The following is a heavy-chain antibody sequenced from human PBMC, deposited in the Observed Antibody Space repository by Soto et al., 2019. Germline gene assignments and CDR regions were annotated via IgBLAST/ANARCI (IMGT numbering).Heavy chain of an antibody. J-gene: IGHJ4*02. CDR1: CGSISSGGYY. D-gene: IGHD4-17*01. CDR3: ARDGRGYGDYVDY. CDR2: IYYSGST. Sequence: SETLSLTCTGSCGSISSGGYYWSWIRQHPGKGLEWIGYIYYSGSTYYNPSLKSRVTISVDTSKNQFSLKLSSVTAADTAVYYCARDGRGYGDYVDYWGQGTLVTVSS. V-gene: IGHV4-31*03.